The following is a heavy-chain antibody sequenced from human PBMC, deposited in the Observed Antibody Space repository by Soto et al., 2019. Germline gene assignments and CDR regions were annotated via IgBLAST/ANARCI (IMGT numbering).Heavy chain of an antibody. CDR2: IYYSGST. V-gene: IGHV4-59*08. J-gene: IGHJ6*03. D-gene: IGHD6-13*01. CDR1: GGSISSYY. Sequence: SETLSLTCTVSGGSISSYYWSWLRQPPGKGLEWIGYIYYSGSTNYNPSLKSRVTISVDTSKNQFSLKLSSVTAADTAVYYCARTPPVRWQDYYYYMDVWGKGTTVTVSS. CDR3: ARTPPVRWQDYYYYMDV.